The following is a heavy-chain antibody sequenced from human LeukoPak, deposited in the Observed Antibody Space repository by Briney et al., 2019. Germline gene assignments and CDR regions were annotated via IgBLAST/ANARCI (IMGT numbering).Heavy chain of an antibody. CDR1: GYSFTSYW. Sequence: GESLKISCKGSGYSFTSYWIGWVRQTPGKGLEWMGIIYPGDSDTRYSPSFQGQVTISADKSISTAYLQWSSLKASDTAMYYCARIPYYDILTGYYLAPEYYFDYWGQGTLVTVSS. D-gene: IGHD3-9*01. J-gene: IGHJ4*02. CDR3: ARIPYYDILTGYYLAPEYYFDY. CDR2: IYPGDSDT. V-gene: IGHV5-51*01.